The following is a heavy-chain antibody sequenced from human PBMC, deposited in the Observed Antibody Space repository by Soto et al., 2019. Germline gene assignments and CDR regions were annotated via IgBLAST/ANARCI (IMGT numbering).Heavy chain of an antibody. D-gene: IGHD1-1*01. CDR1: GYTFTSYD. J-gene: IGHJ4*02. CDR2: MNPNTGNS. Sequence: ASVKVSCKASGYTFTSYDIYWVRQATGQGLEWMGWMNPNTGNSGYAQKFQGRVTMTSDTSISTAHMELSSLRSEDTAVYYCARRAETNGWNGFGADKYYFDFWGQGTLVTVSA. CDR3: ARRAETNGWNGFGADKYYFDF. V-gene: IGHV1-8*01.